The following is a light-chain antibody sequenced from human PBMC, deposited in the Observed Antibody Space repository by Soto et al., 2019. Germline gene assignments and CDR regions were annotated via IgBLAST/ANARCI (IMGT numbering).Light chain of an antibody. CDR3: AAWEDSLSGPV. CDR1: SSNIGSNT. J-gene: IGLJ3*02. V-gene: IGLV1-44*01. CDR2: GNN. Sequence: QAVVTQPPSASATPGQSVTISCSGSSSNIGSNTVNWYQQLPGTAPKLLIYGNNQRPSGVPDRFSGSKSGTSASLAISGLQSEDEADYYCAAWEDSLSGPVFGGGTKLTVL.